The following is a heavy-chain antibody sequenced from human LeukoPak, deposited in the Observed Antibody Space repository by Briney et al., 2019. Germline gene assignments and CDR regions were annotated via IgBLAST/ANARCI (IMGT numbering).Heavy chain of an antibody. CDR2: INHSGST. CDR3: ARVVGSSSWYLYYYYYYIDV. J-gene: IGHJ6*03. D-gene: IGHD6-13*01. CDR1: GGSFSGYY. Sequence: SETLSLTCAVYGGSFSGYYWSWIRQPPGKGLEWIGEINHSGSTNYNPSLKSRVTISVDTSKNQFSLKLSSVTAADTAVYYCARVVGSSSWYLYYYYYYIDVWGKGTTVTVSS. V-gene: IGHV4-34*01.